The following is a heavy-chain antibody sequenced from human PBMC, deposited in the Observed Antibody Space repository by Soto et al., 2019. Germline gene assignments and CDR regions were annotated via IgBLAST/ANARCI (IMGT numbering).Heavy chain of an antibody. J-gene: IGHJ3*02. CDR3: ARDSVAGRAFDI. CDR1: GFTFSSYW. V-gene: IGHV3-7*04. Sequence: PGGSLRLSCAASGFTFSSYWMSWVRQAPGKGLEWVAHIKQDGSDKYYVDSVKGRFTISRDNAKKSLYLQMNSLRAEDTAVYYCARDSVAGRAFDIWGQGTMVTVSS. D-gene: IGHD6-19*01. CDR2: IKQDGSDK.